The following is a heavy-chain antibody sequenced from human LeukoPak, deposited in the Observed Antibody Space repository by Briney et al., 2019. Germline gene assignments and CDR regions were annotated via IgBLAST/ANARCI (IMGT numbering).Heavy chain of an antibody. D-gene: IGHD3-10*01. CDR1: GGSFTTYY. V-gene: IGHV4-34*01. Sequence: SETLSLTCAVYGGSFTTYYWGWIRQPPGKGLEWIGEITHSGSTHYNPSLNSRVSISLDTSKSQFSLKLNSVTAADTAIYFWASVTIFTQSGELWFAYWGQGILLTASS. CDR3: ASVTIFTQSGELWFAY. J-gene: IGHJ4*02. CDR2: ITHSGST.